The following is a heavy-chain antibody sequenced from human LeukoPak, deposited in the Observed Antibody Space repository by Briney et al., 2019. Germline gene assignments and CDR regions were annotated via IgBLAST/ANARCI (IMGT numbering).Heavy chain of an antibody. Sequence: GESLKISCKGSGYSFTSYWIGWVRQTPGKGLEWMGTIYPGDSDTRYSPSFQGQVTISADKSISTAYLQWSSLKASDTAMYYCARSPNPSGDYFDYWGQGTLVTVSS. J-gene: IGHJ4*02. CDR2: IYPGDSDT. CDR1: GYSFTSYW. D-gene: IGHD4-17*01. CDR3: ARSPNPSGDYFDY. V-gene: IGHV5-51*01.